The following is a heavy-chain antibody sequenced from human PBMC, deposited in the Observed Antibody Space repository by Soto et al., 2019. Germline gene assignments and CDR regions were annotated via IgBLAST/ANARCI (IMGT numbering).Heavy chain of an antibody. Sequence: ASVKVSCKASGGTFSSYAISWVRQAPGQGLEWMGGIIPIFRTANYAQKFQGRVTITADESTSTAYMELSSLRSEDTAVYYCAREGKKYCSGGRCYFYYYMDVWGKGTTVIVSS. CDR1: GGTFSSYA. V-gene: IGHV1-69*13. CDR3: AREGKKYCSGGRCYFYYYMDV. CDR2: IIPIFRTA. J-gene: IGHJ6*03. D-gene: IGHD2-15*01.